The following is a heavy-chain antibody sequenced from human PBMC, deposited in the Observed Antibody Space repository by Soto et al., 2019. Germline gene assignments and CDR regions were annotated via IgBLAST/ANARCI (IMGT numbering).Heavy chain of an antibody. CDR2: ISAYNGNT. V-gene: IGHV1-18*01. CDR3: ARDRLCSSTSCFASYYYGMDV. D-gene: IGHD2-2*01. CDR1: GYTFTSYG. J-gene: IGHJ6*02. Sequence: QVQLVQSGAEVKKPGASVKVSCKASGYTFTSYGISWVRQAPGQGLEWMGWISAYNGNTNYAQKLQGRVTMTTDTSTSTAYMELRSLGSDDTAVYYCARDRLCSSTSCFASYYYGMDVWGQGTTVTVSS.